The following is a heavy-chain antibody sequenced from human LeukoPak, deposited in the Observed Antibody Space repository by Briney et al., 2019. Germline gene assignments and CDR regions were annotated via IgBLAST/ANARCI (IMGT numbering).Heavy chain of an antibody. CDR1: GYTFTSYD. Sequence: WASVKVSCKASGYTFTSYDIHWVRQATGQGLEWMGWMNPNSGNTGYAQKFQGRVIMTRNTSISTAYMELSSLRSEDTDVYYCARSSLRYYDSSGYYYYGMDVWGQGTTVTVSS. CDR3: ARSSLRYYDSSGYYYYGMDV. D-gene: IGHD3-22*01. J-gene: IGHJ6*01. V-gene: IGHV1-8*01. CDR2: MNPNSGNT.